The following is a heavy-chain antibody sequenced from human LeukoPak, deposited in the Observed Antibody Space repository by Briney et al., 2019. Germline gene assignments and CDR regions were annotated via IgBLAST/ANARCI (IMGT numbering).Heavy chain of an antibody. CDR3: ARVSYDIFGDY. D-gene: IGHD3-9*01. CDR1: SGSFSGYY. CDR2: INHSGST. V-gene: IGHV4-34*01. J-gene: IGHJ4*02. Sequence: PSETLSLTCAVYSGSFSGYYWSWIRQPPGKGLEWIGEINHSGSTNYNPSLKSRVTISVDTSKNQFSLKLSSVTAADTAVYYCARVSYDIFGDYWGQGTLVTVSS.